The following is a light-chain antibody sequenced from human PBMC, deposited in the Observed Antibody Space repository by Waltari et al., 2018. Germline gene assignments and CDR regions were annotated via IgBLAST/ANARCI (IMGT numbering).Light chain of an antibody. V-gene: IGKV3-15*01. CDR2: GAS. CDR3: QQYNDWPQT. Sequence: IVVTQSPATLSVSPGERVTHSCRASQSVSGNLAWYQPKPGQAPRLLMYGASTRAAGVQTRFSGSGSGTEFTVTISSLRSEDFAVYYCQQYNDWPQTFGQGTKLETK. CDR1: QSVSGN. J-gene: IGKJ2*01.